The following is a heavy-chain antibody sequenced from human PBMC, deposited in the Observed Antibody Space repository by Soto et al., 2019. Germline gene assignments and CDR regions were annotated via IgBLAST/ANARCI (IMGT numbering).Heavy chain of an antibody. J-gene: IGHJ4*02. CDR2: IYYSGST. D-gene: IGHD6-13*01. Sequence: QVQLQESGPGLVKPSQTLSLTCTVSGGSISSGGYYWSWIRQHPGKGLEWIGYIYYSGSTYYNPSLNSRVTISVDTSKNQFSLKLSSVTAADTAVYYCARYGRGSSRFDYWGQGTLVTVSS. CDR3: ARYGRGSSRFDY. V-gene: IGHV4-31*03. CDR1: GGSISSGGYY.